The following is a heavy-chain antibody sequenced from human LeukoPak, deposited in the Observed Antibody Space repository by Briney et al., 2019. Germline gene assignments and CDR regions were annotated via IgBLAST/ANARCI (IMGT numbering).Heavy chain of an antibody. J-gene: IGHJ6*02. CDR3: ASTGGYGSGTYDYYYFGMDA. CDR1: GFTFSTYA. D-gene: IGHD3-10*01. CDR2: ISARSGNT. V-gene: IGHV3-23*01. Sequence: PGGSLRLSCAASGFTFSTYAMSWVRQAPGKGLEWVSTISARSGNTYYADSVKGRFTISRDNSKNTLYLQMNSLRAEDTAVYYCASTGGYGSGTYDYYYFGMDAWGQGTTVTVSS.